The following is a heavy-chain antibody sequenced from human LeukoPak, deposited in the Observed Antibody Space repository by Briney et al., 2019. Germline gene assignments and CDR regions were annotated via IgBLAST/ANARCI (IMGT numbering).Heavy chain of an antibody. CDR2: IFYSGTT. Sequence: SETLSLTCTVSGDSISSSSYCWGWIRQPPGKGLEWIGTIFYSGTTYYNPSPKSRVTISIDTSKNQFSLTLNSVTAADTAVYYCARHFRKMGSSAYYVQNYYYYMDVWATGTTVSISS. D-gene: IGHD3-22*01. CDR1: GDSISSSSYC. CDR3: ARHFRKMGSSAYYVQNYYYYMDV. V-gene: IGHV4-39*01. J-gene: IGHJ6*03.